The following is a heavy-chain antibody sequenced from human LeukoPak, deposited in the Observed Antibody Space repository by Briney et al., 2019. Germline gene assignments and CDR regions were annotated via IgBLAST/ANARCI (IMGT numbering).Heavy chain of an antibody. D-gene: IGHD1-14*01. CDR3: ASSIKGNWFDP. V-gene: IGHV4-4*07. CDR1: GGSISSYY. J-gene: IGHJ5*02. CDR2: IYTGGST. Sequence: SETLSLTCTVSGGSISSYYWSWIRQPAGKGLEWVGRIYTGGSTNYNPSLKSRVTMSVDTSKNQFSLKLSSVTAADTAVYYCASSIKGNWFDPWGQGTLVTVSS.